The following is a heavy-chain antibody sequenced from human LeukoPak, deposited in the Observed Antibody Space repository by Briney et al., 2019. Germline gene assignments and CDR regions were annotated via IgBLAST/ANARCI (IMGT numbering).Heavy chain of an antibody. CDR1: GFTFSSYA. J-gene: IGHJ4*02. CDR3: ARENYGYYFYY. CDR2: ISYDGSNK. D-gene: IGHD3-16*01. Sequence: GRSLRLSCAASGFTFSSYAMHWVRQAPGKGLEWVAVISYDGSNKYYADSVKGRFTISRDNSKNTLHLQMNSLRAEDTAVYYCARENYGYYFYYWGQGTLVTVSS. V-gene: IGHV3-30-3*01.